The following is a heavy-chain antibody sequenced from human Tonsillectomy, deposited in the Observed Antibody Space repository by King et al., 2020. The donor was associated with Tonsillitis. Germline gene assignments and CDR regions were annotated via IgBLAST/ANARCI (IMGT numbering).Heavy chain of an antibody. Sequence: HVQLVESGGGLVKPGGSLRLSCAASGFTFSDYYMSWIRQAPGKGLEWVSYISSSNIYINYADSVKGRFTISRENAKNSLFLQMSSLRAEDTAVYYCAREVPGATNWFDPWGQGTLVTVSS. CDR3: AREVPGATNWFDP. CDR1: GFTFSDYY. CDR2: ISSSNIYI. D-gene: IGHD4/OR15-4a*01. V-gene: IGHV3-11*05. J-gene: IGHJ5*02.